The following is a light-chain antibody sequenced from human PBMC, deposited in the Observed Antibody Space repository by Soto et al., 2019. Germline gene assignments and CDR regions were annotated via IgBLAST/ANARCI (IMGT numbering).Light chain of an antibody. CDR1: QSVSNNY. CDR2: ATS. Sequence: EIVLTQSPGTLSLSPGERATLSCRASQSVSNNYLAWYLQKPGQAPRLLIYATSSRATGIPDRFSGSGSGTDFTLSISRLEPEDFAVYYCQQYATTPWTFGQGTKVEIK. CDR3: QQYATTPWT. V-gene: IGKV3-20*01. J-gene: IGKJ1*01.